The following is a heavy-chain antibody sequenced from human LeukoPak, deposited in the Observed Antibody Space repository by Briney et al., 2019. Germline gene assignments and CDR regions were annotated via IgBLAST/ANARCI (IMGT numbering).Heavy chain of an antibody. CDR1: GGSFSGYY. J-gene: IGHJ4*02. CDR2: INHSGSA. V-gene: IGHV4-34*01. CDR3: ARCRRRSSITMIVVVIHNPIYFDY. D-gene: IGHD3-22*01. Sequence: SETLSLTCAVYGGSFSGYYWSWIRQPPGEGLEWIGEINHSGSANYNPSLTSRVTISVDTSKNQFSLKLISVTAADTAVYYWARCRRRSSITMIVVVIHNPIYFDYWGQGTLVTVSA.